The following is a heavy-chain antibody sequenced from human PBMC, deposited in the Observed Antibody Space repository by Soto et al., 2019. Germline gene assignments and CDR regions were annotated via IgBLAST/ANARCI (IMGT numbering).Heavy chain of an antibody. J-gene: IGHJ5*02. Sequence: PSETLSLTCTVSGGSISSYYWSWIRQPPGKGLEWIEYIYYSGSTNYNPSLKSRVTILVDTSKNQFSPKLSSVTAADTAVYYCATGGYSSSWFDPWGQGTLVTVS. CDR1: GGSISSYY. D-gene: IGHD6-13*01. CDR3: ATGGYSSSWFDP. CDR2: IYYSGST. V-gene: IGHV4-59*08.